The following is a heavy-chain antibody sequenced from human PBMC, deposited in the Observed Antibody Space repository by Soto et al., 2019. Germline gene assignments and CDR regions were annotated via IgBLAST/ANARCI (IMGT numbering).Heavy chain of an antibody. V-gene: IGHV4-34*01. CDR2: IYHSGST. CDR3: ARQGIAVTGRNNKYYFDY. CDR1: GGSFSGYY. Sequence: QVQLQQWGAGLLKPSETLSLTCAVYGGSFSGYYWSWIRQPPGKGLEWIGEIYHSGSTNYNPSLKSRVTISVDTSMNQFSLKVSSVTAADTAVYYCARQGIAVTGRNNKYYFDYWGQGTLVTVSS. D-gene: IGHD6-19*01. J-gene: IGHJ4*02.